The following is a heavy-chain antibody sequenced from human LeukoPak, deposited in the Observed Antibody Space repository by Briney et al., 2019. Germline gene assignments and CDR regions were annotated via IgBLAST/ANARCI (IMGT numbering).Heavy chain of an antibody. V-gene: IGHV3-53*01. D-gene: IGHD3-10*01. Sequence: GGSLRLSCAASGFTVSSDYMSWVRQAPGKGLEWVSVIYSDGSTYYADSVKGRFSISRDSSKNTLYLQMNSLRAEDTAVYYCARDLVYGSGSLDYWGQGTLVTVSS. CDR2: IYSDGST. J-gene: IGHJ4*02. CDR1: GFTVSSDY. CDR3: ARDLVYGSGSLDY.